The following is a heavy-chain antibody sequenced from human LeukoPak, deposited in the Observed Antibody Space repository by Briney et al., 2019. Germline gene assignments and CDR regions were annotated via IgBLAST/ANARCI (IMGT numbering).Heavy chain of an antibody. D-gene: IGHD3-10*01. CDR3: ARRLSYGSGSLYWFDP. CDR1: GYSFTSYW. V-gene: IGHV5-10-1*01. J-gene: IGHJ5*02. Sequence: GESLKISCKGSGYSFTSYWTSWVRQMPGKGLEWMGRIDPSDSYTNYSPSFQGHVTISADKSISTAYLQWSSLKASDTAMYYCARRLSYGSGSLYWFDPWGQGTLVTVSS. CDR2: IDPSDSYT.